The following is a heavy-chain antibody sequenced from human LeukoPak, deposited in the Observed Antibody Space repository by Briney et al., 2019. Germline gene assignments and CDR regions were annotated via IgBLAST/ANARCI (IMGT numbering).Heavy chain of an antibody. V-gene: IGHV3-48*03. D-gene: IGHD3-10*01. CDR1: GFTFSSYE. CDR2: ISSSGNTI. J-gene: IGHJ3*02. Sequence: GGSLRLSCAASGFTFSSYEMNWVRQAPGKGLEWVSYISSSGNTIYYADSVKGRFTISRDNPENSLYLQMNSLRAEDTAVYYCARDLGPYYYASRPESPDTFDIWGQGTMVTVSS. CDR3: ARDLGPYYYASRPESPDTFDI.